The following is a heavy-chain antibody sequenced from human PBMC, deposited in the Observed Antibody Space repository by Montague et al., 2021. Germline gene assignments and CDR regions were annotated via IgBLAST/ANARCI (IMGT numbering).Heavy chain of an antibody. CDR3: ARERDRYYYMDI. CDR2: VSHGGRT. CDR1: RSLINSDYY. V-gene: IGHV4-38-2*02. J-gene: IGHJ6*03. Sequence: SETRSLTCTVSRSLINSDYYWGWIRQPPGKGLEWMGSVSHGGRTYYNPSLKSRVTISVDTSNNHFSLKLSSVTAADTAMYYCARERDRYYYMDIWGKETTITVSS.